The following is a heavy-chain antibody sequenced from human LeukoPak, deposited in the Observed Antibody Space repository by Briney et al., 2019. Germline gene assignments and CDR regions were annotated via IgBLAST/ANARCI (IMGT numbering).Heavy chain of an antibody. CDR3: ARDPLSPNVFDV. CDR2: INDRGST. CDR1: GGSISGNY. V-gene: IGHV4-59*01. Sequence: SETLSLTCTVSGGSISGNYWNRIRQPPGRGLEWIGYINDRGSTNYNPSLKSRVTISVDTSKNQFSLKLSSVTAADTAVYYCARDPLSPNVFDVWGQGTMVTVSS. J-gene: IGHJ3*01.